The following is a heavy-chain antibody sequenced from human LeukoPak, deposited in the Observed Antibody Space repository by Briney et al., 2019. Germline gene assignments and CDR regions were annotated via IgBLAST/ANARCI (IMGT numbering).Heavy chain of an antibody. CDR3: AKDGPRYCSSTSCYEIDY. J-gene: IGHJ4*02. CDR1: GFTFSSYG. D-gene: IGHD2-2*01. Sequence: GGSLRLSCAASGFTFSSYGMHWVRQAPGKGLEWVAFIRYNGSNKYYADSVKGRFTISRDNSKNTLYLQMNSLRAEDTAVYYCAKDGPRYCSSTSCYEIDYWGQGTLVTVSS. CDR2: IRYNGSNK. V-gene: IGHV3-30*02.